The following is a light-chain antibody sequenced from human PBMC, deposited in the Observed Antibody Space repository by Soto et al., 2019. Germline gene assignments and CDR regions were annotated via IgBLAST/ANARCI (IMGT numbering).Light chain of an antibody. CDR1: QGISTW. CDR2: KAS. CDR3: QLRTNWARTWT. V-gene: IGKV1-5*03. J-gene: IGKJ1*01. Sequence: DIQMTQSPSTLAASVVDRVSLTCRASQGISTWLAWYPQIPGEAPRLRVYKASGLEIGVPSRFSGSGSGTAFTLTISSLVPEYWAVYSCQLRTNWARTWTFGQGTKVDI.